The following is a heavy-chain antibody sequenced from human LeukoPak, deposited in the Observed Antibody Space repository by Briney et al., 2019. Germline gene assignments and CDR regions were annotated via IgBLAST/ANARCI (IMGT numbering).Heavy chain of an antibody. V-gene: IGHV3-23*01. CDR3: AKATYDYVWGSYRPFDY. D-gene: IGHD3-16*02. CDR1: GFTFSSYA. CDR2: ISGSGGST. J-gene: IGHJ4*02. Sequence: GSLRLSCAASGFTFSSYAMSWVRQAPGKGLEWVSAISGSGGSTYYADSVKGRFTISRDNSKNTLYLQMNSLRAEDTAVYYCAKATYDYVWGSYRPFDYWGQGTLVTVSS.